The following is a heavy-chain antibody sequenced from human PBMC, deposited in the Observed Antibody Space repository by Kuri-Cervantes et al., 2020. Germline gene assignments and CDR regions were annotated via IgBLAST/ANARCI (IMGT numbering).Heavy chain of an antibody. CDR2: ISSSSSYI. CDR3: ARVRDGDYAGFDY. Sequence: GESLKISCAASGFTVSSFWMSWVRQAPGKGLEWVSSISSSSSYIYYADSVKGRFTISRDNAKNSLYLQMNSLRAEDTAVYYCARVRDGDYAGFDYWGQGTLVTVSS. CDR1: GFTVSSFW. J-gene: IGHJ4*02. D-gene: IGHD4-17*01. V-gene: IGHV3-21*01.